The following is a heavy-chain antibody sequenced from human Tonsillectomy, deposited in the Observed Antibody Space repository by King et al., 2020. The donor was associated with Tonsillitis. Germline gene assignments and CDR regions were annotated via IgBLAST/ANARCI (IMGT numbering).Heavy chain of an antibody. Sequence: VQLVESGGGLVQPGGSLRLSCAASGFTFSSYWMHWCRQAPGKGLVWVSRINSDGSSTSYTDSVKGRFTISRDNAKNTLYLQMNSLRAEDTAVYYCARTGLVRPPLPNYMDVWGKGTTVTVSS. D-gene: IGHD3/OR15-3a*01. CDR1: GFTFSSYW. CDR3: ARTGLVRPPLPNYMDV. CDR2: INSDGSST. V-gene: IGHV3-74*01. J-gene: IGHJ6*03.